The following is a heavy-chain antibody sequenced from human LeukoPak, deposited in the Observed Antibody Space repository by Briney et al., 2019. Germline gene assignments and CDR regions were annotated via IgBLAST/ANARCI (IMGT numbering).Heavy chain of an antibody. D-gene: IGHD3-22*01. Sequence: SVKVSCKASGGTFSSYAISWVRQAPGRGLEWMGGIIPIFGTANYAQRFQGRVTITADESTSTAYMELSSLRSEDTAVYYCARSRDSSGYYYDGFDYWGQGTLVAVSS. CDR2: IIPIFGTA. V-gene: IGHV1-69*13. CDR3: ARSRDSSGYYYDGFDY. J-gene: IGHJ4*02. CDR1: GGTFSSYA.